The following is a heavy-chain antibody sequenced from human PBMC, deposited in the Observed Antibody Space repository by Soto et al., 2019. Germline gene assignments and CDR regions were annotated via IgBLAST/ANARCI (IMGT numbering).Heavy chain of an antibody. D-gene: IGHD2-21*02. CDR2: INSDGTIS. CDR3: ARLSGDHSAFFSYGMDA. V-gene: IGHV3-74*01. CDR1: GFTFGTYW. Sequence: PGGSLRLSCAASGFTFGTYWMNWVRQAPGKGPEWLSGINSDGTISSYADSVKGRFTISRDNARNTLSLQMNSLRAYDTAVYYCARLSGDHSAFFSYGMDAWGQGTTVTVSS. J-gene: IGHJ6*02.